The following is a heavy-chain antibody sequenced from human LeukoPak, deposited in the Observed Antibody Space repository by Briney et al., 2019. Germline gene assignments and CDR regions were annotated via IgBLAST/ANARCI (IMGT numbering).Heavy chain of an antibody. J-gene: IGHJ4*02. CDR1: GFTFSSDA. V-gene: IGHV3-23*01. CDR2: ISGSGGST. D-gene: IGHD3-16*01. Sequence: PGGSLRLSCAASGFTFSSDAMSWVRQAPGKGLEWVSAISGSGGSTYYADSVKGRFTISTDNSKNTLYLQMTSLRDEDTAVYYCARDSLGIELDYWGQGTLVTVSS. CDR3: ARDSLGIELDY.